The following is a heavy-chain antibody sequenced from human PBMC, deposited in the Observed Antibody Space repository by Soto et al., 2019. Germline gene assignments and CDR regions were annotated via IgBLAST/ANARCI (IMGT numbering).Heavy chain of an antibody. D-gene: IGHD3-10*01. CDR2: LYWDDDK. Sequence: QITLKESGPTLVKPTQTLTLTCTFSGFSLTTSGVGVGWIRQPPGKALEWLALLYWDDDKRYSPSLKSRLPITVDTSNNQVVLTMTNMDPVDTGTYFCAHSSGRSGDYWGQGTLVTVSS. CDR3: AHSSGRSGDY. CDR1: GFSLTTSGVG. V-gene: IGHV2-5*02. J-gene: IGHJ4*02.